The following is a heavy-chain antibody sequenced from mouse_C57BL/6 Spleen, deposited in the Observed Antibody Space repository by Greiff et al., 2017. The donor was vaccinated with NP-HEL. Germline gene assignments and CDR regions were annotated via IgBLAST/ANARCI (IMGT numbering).Heavy chain of an antibody. J-gene: IGHJ2*01. D-gene: IGHD1-1*01. CDR3: AKGHDYYGSSYLDY. V-gene: IGHV1-22*01. Sequence: EVQLQQSGPELVKPGASVKMSCKASGYTFTDYNMHWVKQSHGKSLEWIGYINPNNGGTSYNQKFKGKATLTVNKSSSTAYMELRSLTSEDSAVYYCAKGHDYYGSSYLDYWGQGTTLTVSS. CDR2: INPNNGGT. CDR1: GYTFTDYN.